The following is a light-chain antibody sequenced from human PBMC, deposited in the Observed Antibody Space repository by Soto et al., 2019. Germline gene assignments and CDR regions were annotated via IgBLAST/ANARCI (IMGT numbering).Light chain of an antibody. Sequence: QSVLTQPASVSGSPGQSITISCTGTSSDVGGYNFVSWYQQHPGKAPKLMIYEVSNRPSGVSNRFSGSKSGNTASLTTSGLQAAEEADYYCSSYTSSSTLGVFGTGTKLTVL. J-gene: IGLJ1*01. CDR1: SSDVGGYNF. V-gene: IGLV2-14*01. CDR2: EVS. CDR3: SSYTSSSTLGV.